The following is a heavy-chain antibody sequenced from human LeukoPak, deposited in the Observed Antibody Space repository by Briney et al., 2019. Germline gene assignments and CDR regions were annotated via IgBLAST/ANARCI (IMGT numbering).Heavy chain of an antibody. D-gene: IGHD2/OR15-2a*01. CDR2: ISGRGGST. V-gene: IGHV3-23*01. CDR3: AKDRVSPGFNWFDP. J-gene: IGHJ5*02. Sequence: GGSLRLSCAASGFIFSSYAMSWVRQAPGKGLEWVSAISGRGGSTYYADSVKGRFTISRDNSKSTLYLQMNSLRTEDTAVYYCAKDRVSPGFNWFDPWRKGTLHTVSS. CDR1: GFIFSSYA.